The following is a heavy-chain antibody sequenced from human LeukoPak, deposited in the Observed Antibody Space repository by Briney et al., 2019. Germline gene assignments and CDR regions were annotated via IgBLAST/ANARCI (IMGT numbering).Heavy chain of an antibody. J-gene: IGHJ3*02. Sequence: PSETLSLTCAVYGGSFSGYYWSWIRQPPGKGLEWIGEINHSGSTNYNPSLKSRVTISVDTSKNQSSLKLSSVTAADTAVYYCARAPWGVDAFDIWGQGTMVTVSS. D-gene: IGHD3-16*01. CDR3: ARAPWGVDAFDI. V-gene: IGHV4-34*01. CDR1: GGSFSGYY. CDR2: INHSGST.